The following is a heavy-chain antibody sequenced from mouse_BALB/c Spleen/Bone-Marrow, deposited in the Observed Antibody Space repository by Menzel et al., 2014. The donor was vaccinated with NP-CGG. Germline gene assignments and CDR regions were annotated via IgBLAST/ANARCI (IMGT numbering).Heavy chain of an antibody. D-gene: IGHD2-2*01. V-gene: IGHV1-80*01. CDR1: GYAFSSYW. J-gene: IGHJ3*01. Sequence: QVQLQQSGAELVRPGSSVKISCKASGYAFSSYWVTWVKQRPGQGLEWIGQVYPGDGDTNYNGKFKNKVTLTADKSSSAAYMQLNSLTSEDSAVYFCAKVKTGFAYWGQGTLVTVSA. CDR3: AKVKTGFAY. CDR2: VYPGDGDT.